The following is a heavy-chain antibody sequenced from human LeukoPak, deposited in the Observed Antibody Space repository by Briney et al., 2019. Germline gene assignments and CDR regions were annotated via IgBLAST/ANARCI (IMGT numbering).Heavy chain of an antibody. CDR3: ARDKYCSSTSCRPGGYYYGMDV. CDR2: ISYDGSNK. Sequence: GRSLRLSCAASGFTFSSYAMHWVRQAPGKGLEWVAVISYDGSNKYYADSVKGRFTISRDNSKNTLYLQMNSLRAEDTAVYYCARDKYCSSTSCRPGGYYYGMDVWGQGTTVTVSS. J-gene: IGHJ6*02. D-gene: IGHD2-2*01. V-gene: IGHV3-30*14. CDR1: GFTFSSYA.